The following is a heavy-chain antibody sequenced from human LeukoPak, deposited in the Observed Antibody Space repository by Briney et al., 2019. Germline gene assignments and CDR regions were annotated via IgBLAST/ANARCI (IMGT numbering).Heavy chain of an antibody. CDR2: IIPIFGTA. CDR1: GGTFSSYA. Sequence: GSSVKVSCKASGGTFSSYAISWVRQAPGQGLEWMGGIIPIFGTANYAQKFQGRVTITADKSTSTAYMELSSLRSEDTAVYYCAREGGYSYGYPPYYYMDVWGKGTTVTVSS. J-gene: IGHJ6*03. V-gene: IGHV1-69*06. D-gene: IGHD5-18*01. CDR3: AREGGYSYGYPPYYYMDV.